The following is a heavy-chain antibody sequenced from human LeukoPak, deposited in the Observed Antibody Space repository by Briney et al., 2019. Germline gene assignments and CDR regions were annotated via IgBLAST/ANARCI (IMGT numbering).Heavy chain of an antibody. CDR3: ARVRYGWRYYFDY. CDR1: GFTFSSYG. D-gene: IGHD4-17*01. J-gene: IGHJ4*02. V-gene: IGHV3-23*01. Sequence: GGSLRLSCAASGFTFSSYGMSWVRQAPGKGLEWVSAISPGSTRTYYAASVKGRFTISRDNSMDTLYLHMDSLRAEDTAVYYCARVRYGWRYYFDYWGQGTLVTVSS. CDR2: ISPGSTRT.